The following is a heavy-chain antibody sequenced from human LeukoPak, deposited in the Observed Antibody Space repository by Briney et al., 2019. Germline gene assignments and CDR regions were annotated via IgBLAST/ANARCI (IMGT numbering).Heavy chain of an antibody. CDR3: ARDFVLGQPLVALDP. V-gene: IGHV3-21*01. Sequence: SGGSLRLSCAASGFTFSSYSMNWVRQAPGKGLEWVSSISSSSSYIYYADSVKGRFTISRDNAKNSLYLLMNSLKSEDTAVYFCARDFVLGQPLVALDPWGQGTLVTVSS. J-gene: IGHJ5*02. CDR1: GFTFSSYS. CDR2: ISSSSSYI. D-gene: IGHD2-2*01.